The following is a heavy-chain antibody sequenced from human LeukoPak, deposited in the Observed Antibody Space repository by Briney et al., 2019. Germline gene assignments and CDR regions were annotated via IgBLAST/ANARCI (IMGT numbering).Heavy chain of an antibody. D-gene: IGHD3-3*01. V-gene: IGHV3-23*01. Sequence: GGSLRLSCAASGFTFSSYAMSWVRQAPGKGLEWVSAISGSGGSTYYADSVKGRFTISRDNSKNTLYLQMNSLRAEDTAVYYCAKGPDYDFWSGYSDEYFHHWGQGTLVTVSS. CDR1: GFTFSSYA. J-gene: IGHJ1*01. CDR3: AKGPDYDFWSGYSDEYFHH. CDR2: ISGSGGST.